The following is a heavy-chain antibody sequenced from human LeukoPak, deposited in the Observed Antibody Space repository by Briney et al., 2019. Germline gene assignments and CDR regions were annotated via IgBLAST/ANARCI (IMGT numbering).Heavy chain of an antibody. Sequence: GESLKISCKGSGYSFTSYWIGWVRQMPGKGLEWMGIIYPGDSDTRYSPSFQGQVTISADKSISTAYLQWSSLKASDTAMYYCARHLYVEKDTAIVFDYWGQGTLVTVSS. CDR1: GYSFTSYW. CDR3: ARHLYVEKDTAIVFDY. J-gene: IGHJ4*02. V-gene: IGHV5-51*01. CDR2: IYPGDSDT. D-gene: IGHD5-18*01.